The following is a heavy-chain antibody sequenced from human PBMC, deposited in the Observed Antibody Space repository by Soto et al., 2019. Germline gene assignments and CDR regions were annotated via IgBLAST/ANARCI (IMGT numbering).Heavy chain of an antibody. J-gene: IGHJ3*02. CDR1: EFTFSSSW. Sequence: PGGSLRLSCVVSEFTFSSSWMHWVRQGPGKGLEWVAFIWYDGSDKYYADSVKGRFTISRDNSKKTLYLQMNSLRAEDTAVYYCARDRYPNYPPDAFDIWGQGTLVTVSS. CDR3: ARDRYPNYPPDAFDI. V-gene: IGHV3-33*08. CDR2: IWYDGSDK. D-gene: IGHD4-4*01.